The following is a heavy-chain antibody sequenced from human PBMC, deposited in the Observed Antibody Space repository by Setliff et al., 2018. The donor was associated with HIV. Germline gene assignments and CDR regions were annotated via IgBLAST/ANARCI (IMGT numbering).Heavy chain of an antibody. CDR3: AREGGGPVGVTTASVLSQYYYYGMDV. CDR2: INAGNGNT. Sequence: ASVKVSCKASGYTFTSMHWVRQAPGQRLEWMGWINAGNGNTKYSQKFQGRVTITRDTSASTAYMELSSLRPEDTAVYDCAREGGGPVGVTTASVLSQYYYYGMDVWGQGTTVTAP. D-gene: IGHD1-26*01. J-gene: IGHJ6*02. V-gene: IGHV1-3*01. CDR1: GYTFTS.